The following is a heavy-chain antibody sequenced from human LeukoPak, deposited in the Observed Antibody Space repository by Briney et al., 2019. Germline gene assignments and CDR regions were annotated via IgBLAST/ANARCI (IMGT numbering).Heavy chain of an antibody. J-gene: IGHJ4*02. CDR1: GGSISSYY. Sequence: SETLSLTCTVSGGSISSYYWSWIRQPPGKGLEWIGYIYYSGSTNYNPSLKSRVTISVDTSKNQFSPKLSSVTAADTAVYYCARGEDYSNRFDNWGQGTLVTVSS. CDR3: ARGEDYSNRFDN. D-gene: IGHD4-11*01. CDR2: IYYSGST. V-gene: IGHV4-59*01.